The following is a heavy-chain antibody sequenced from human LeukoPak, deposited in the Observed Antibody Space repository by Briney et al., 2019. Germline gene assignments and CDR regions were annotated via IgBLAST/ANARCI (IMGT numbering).Heavy chain of an antibody. CDR3: ARAEWPY. CDR2: IKEDGSEK. V-gene: IGHV3-7*01. D-gene: IGHD3-3*01. Sequence: GGSLRLSCAASGFTFSSYAMTWVRQAPGKGLEWVANIKEDGSEKYYVDSVKGRFTISRDSAKNSLFLQMNSLRDEDTAMYYCARAEWPYWGQGTLVTVSS. CDR1: GFTFSSYA. J-gene: IGHJ4*02.